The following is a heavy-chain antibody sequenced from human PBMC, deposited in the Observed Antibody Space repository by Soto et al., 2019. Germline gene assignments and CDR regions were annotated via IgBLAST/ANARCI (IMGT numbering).Heavy chain of an antibody. V-gene: IGHV4-59*08. CDR3: ARRRKWGYYYYMDV. D-gene: IGHD1-26*01. CDR2: IYYSGST. Sequence: SETLSLTCTVSGGSISSYYWSWIRQPPGKGLEWIGYIYYSGSTNYNHSPKSRVTISVATSKNQFSLKLSSVTAADTAVYYCARRRKWGYYYYMDVWGKGTTVTVSS. J-gene: IGHJ6*03. CDR1: GGSISSYY.